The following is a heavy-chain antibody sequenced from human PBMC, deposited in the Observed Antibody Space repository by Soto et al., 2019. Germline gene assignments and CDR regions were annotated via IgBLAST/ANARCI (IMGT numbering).Heavy chain of an antibody. CDR3: ARMYYYGSGSPPDYYYYYMDV. CDR2: INSDGSST. D-gene: IGHD3-10*01. CDR1: GFTFSSYW. V-gene: IGHV3-74*01. Sequence: GGSLRLSCAASGFTFSSYWMHWVRQAPGKGLVWVSRINSDGSSTSYADSVKGRFTISRDNAKNTLYLQMNSLRAEDTAVYYCARMYYYGSGSPPDYYYYYMDVWGKGTTVTVSS. J-gene: IGHJ6*03.